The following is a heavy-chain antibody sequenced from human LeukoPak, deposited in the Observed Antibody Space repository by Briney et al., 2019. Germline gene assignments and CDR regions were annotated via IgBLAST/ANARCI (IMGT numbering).Heavy chain of an antibody. D-gene: IGHD5-18*01. V-gene: IGHV3-30*18. J-gene: IGHJ4*02. CDR2: ISNDGDNK. Sequence: GGSLRLSCAASGFTFNNYGVHWVRQAPGKGLEWVAIISNDGDNKYYADSVKGRFTISRDNSKNTVYLQMNSLRAEDTGVYYCAKSLRSYGSDFDHWGQGTLVTVSS. CDR3: AKSLRSYGSDFDH. CDR1: GFTFNNYG.